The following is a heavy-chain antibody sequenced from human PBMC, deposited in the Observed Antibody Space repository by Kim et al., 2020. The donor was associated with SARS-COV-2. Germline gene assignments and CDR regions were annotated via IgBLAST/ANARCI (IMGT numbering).Heavy chain of an antibody. V-gene: IGHV4-38-2*02. CDR1: GYSISSGYY. CDR3: ASRDRSYYYYGMDV. CDR2: IYHSGST. J-gene: IGHJ6*02. D-gene: IGHD2-15*01. Sequence: SETLSLTCTVSGYSISSGYYWGWIRQPPGKGLEWIGSIYHSGSTYYNPSLKSRVTISVDTSKNQFSLKLSSVTAADTAVYYCASRDRSYYYYGMDVWGQG.